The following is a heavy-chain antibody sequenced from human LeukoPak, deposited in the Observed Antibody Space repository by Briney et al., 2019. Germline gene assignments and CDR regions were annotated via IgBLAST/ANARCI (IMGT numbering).Heavy chain of an antibody. Sequence: GGSLRLSCAASGFSISSYEMNWVRQAPGKGLEWVSHISSSGSTIWYADSVKGRFTISRDNAKNSLYLQMNSLRAEDTAVYYCARVELAPYYYYMDVWGKGTTVAVSS. J-gene: IGHJ6*03. D-gene: IGHD1-7*01. V-gene: IGHV3-48*03. CDR3: ARVELAPYYYYMDV. CDR2: ISSSGSTI. CDR1: GFSISSYE.